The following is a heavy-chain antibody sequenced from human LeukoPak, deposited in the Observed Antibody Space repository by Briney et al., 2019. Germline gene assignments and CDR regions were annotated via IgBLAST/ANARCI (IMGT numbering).Heavy chain of an antibody. CDR2: ISGSGVST. CDR3: AKRNYYDSSGYYYDY. J-gene: IGHJ4*02. D-gene: IGHD3-22*01. CDR1: GFTFNIYA. V-gene: IGHV3-23*01. Sequence: GGSLRLSCAASGFTFNIYAMNWVRQAPGKGLEWVAAISGSGVSTRDADSVKGRFTISRDNSKNTLYLQMSSLRAEDTAVYYCAKRNYYDSSGYYYDYWGQGTLVTVSS.